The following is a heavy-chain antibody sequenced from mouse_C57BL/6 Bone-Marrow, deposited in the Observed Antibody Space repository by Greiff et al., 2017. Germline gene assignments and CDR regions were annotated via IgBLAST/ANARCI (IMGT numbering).Heavy chain of an antibody. V-gene: IGHV2-5*01. Sequence: VQRVESGPGLVQPSQSLSITCTASGFSLTSYGVHWVRQSPGKGLEWLGVIWRGGSTDYNAAFMSRLSITTDISKSQVFFKMNSLQADDTAIYYCAKKGTTGSSYWYFDVWGTGTTVTVSS. D-gene: IGHD1-1*01. CDR2: IWRGGST. CDR1: GFSLTSYG. J-gene: IGHJ1*03. CDR3: AKKGTTGSSYWYFDV.